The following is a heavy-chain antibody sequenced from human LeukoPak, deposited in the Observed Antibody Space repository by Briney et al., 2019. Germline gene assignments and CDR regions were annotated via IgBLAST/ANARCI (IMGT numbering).Heavy chain of an antibody. D-gene: IGHD3-3*02. CDR3: ARDVSLFDY. J-gene: IGHJ4*02. CDR2: IWYDGSNK. CDR1: GFTFSSYA. Sequence: GGSLRLSCAASGFTFSSYAMSWVRQAPGKGLEWVAVIWYDGSNKYYADSVKGRFTISRDNSKNTLYLQMNSLRAEDTAVYYCARDVSLFDYWGQGTLVTVSS. V-gene: IGHV3-33*08.